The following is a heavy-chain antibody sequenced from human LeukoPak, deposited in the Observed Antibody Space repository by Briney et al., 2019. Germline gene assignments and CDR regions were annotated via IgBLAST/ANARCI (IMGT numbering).Heavy chain of an antibody. CDR2: IYYSGST. Sequence: TSETLSLTCTVSGGSISSYYWSWIRQPPGKGLEWIGYIYYSGSTNYNPSLKSRVTISVDTSKNQFSPKLSSVTAADTAVYYCARWYYYYMDVWGKGTTVTVSS. CDR1: GGSISSYY. CDR3: ARWYYYYMDV. J-gene: IGHJ6*03. V-gene: IGHV4-59*01.